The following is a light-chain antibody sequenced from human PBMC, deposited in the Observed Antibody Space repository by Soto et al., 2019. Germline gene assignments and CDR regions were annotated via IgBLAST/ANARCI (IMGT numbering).Light chain of an antibody. CDR1: SSDIGNYKS. CDR3: CSYAGGVSWV. CDR2: DVN. Sequence: QSALTQPRSVSGSPGQSVTISCTGTSSDIGNYKSVSWYQQYLGEAPKLMIYDVNKRSSGVPDRFSGSTSVNTASLTISGLQPEDEADYYCCSYAGGVSWVFGGGTKLTVL. V-gene: IGLV2-11*01. J-gene: IGLJ3*02.